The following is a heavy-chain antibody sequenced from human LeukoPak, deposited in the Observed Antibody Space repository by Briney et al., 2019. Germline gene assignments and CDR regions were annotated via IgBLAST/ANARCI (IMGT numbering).Heavy chain of an antibody. CDR3: ASQGRQEPGAYYFDY. J-gene: IGHJ4*02. Sequence: ASVKVSCKASGYTFTGYYMHWVRQAPGQGLEWMGWINPNSGATNYAQKFQGRVTMTRDTSLGTAYMELSSLRSDDTAVYYCASQGRQEPGAYYFDYWGQGTLVTVSA. V-gene: IGHV1-2*02. CDR2: INPNSGAT. CDR1: GYTFTGYY. D-gene: IGHD1-14*01.